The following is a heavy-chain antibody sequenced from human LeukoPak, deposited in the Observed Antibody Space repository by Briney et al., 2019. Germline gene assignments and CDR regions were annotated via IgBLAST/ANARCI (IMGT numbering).Heavy chain of an antibody. V-gene: IGHV1-2*02. CDR1: GYTFTVYY. CDR2: INPNNGDT. CDR3: AVWRGHVDFWSGPFDY. D-gene: IGHD3-3*01. Sequence: ASVKVSCKAYGYTFTVYYMHWVRQGPGHALGWMGWINPNNGDTNYGQKFQGRITMTRDTSISTTYMELNSLKSDDTAVYYCAVWRGHVDFWSGPFDYWGQGSLVTVST. J-gene: IGHJ4*02.